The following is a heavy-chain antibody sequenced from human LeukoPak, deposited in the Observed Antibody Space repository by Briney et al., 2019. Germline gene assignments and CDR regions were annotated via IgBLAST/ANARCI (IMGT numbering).Heavy chain of an antibody. J-gene: IGHJ6*03. CDR3: ARARIQLWLSVGYYYYMDV. CDR1: GGSFSGYY. D-gene: IGHD5-18*01. V-gene: IGHV4-34*01. CDR2: INHSGST. Sequence: SETLSLTCAVYGGSFSGYYWSWIRQPPGKGLEWIGEINHSGSTNYNPSLKSRVTISVDTSKNQFSLKLSSVTAADTAVYYCARARIQLWLSVGYYYYMDVWGKGTTVTVSS.